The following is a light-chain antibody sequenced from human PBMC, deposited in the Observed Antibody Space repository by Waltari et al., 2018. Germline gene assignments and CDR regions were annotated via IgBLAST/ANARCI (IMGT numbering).Light chain of an antibody. V-gene: IGKV3-11*01. CDR1: QITSNY. J-gene: IGKJ4*01. CDR3: QQCDDWPLT. Sequence: EILLTQSPATLSFSPGETATLSCTASQITSNYFTWYQQKPGQAPRLLIYDASTRAAGIPARFSGSGSGTDFTLTISSLEPEDFAVYYCQQCDDWPLTFGGGTKVESK. CDR2: DAS.